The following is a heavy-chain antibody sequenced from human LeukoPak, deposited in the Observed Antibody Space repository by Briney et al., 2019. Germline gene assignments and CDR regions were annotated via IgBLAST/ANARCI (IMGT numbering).Heavy chain of an antibody. CDR2: ITPSDDDI. CDR3: ARTLWTGFDPPPGY. CDR1: GYTFTGYY. D-gene: IGHD3/OR15-3a*01. Sequence: GSAVTLSCTASGYTFTGYYMDWLRQAPGQGLEWMGKITPSDDDITYAQTFQDRVTMTSDTSTSAVYMELSSLSSEDTAVYYCARTLWTGFDPPPGYWGQGSLVTVSS. J-gene: IGHJ4*02. V-gene: IGHV1-46*01.